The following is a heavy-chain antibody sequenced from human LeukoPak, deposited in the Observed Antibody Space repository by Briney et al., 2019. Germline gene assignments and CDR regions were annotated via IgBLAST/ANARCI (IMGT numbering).Heavy chain of an antibody. J-gene: IGHJ4*02. V-gene: IGHV3-23*01. CDR1: GFTFSSYA. CDR2: ISGSGGST. D-gene: IGHD2-2*01. Sequence: QTGGSLRLSCAASGFTFSSYAMSWVRQAPGKGLEWVSAISGSGGSTYYADSVKGRFTISRDNSKNTLYLQMNSLRAEDTAVYYCAKGGQWVPAANIDFWGQGTLVTVSS. CDR3: AKGGQWVPAANIDF.